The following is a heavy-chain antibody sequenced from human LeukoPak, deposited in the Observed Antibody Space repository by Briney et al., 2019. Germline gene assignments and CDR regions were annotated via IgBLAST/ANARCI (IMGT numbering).Heavy chain of an antibody. CDR2: IRYDGSNK. D-gene: IGHD6-13*01. J-gene: IGHJ4*02. CDR3: AKDLHSGVAAAGSPGDY. V-gene: IGHV3-30*02. Sequence: PGGSLRLSCAASGFTFSSYGMHWVRQAPGKGLEWVAFIRYDGSNKYYADSVKGRFTISRDNSKNTLYLQMNNLRAEDTAVYYCAKDLHSGVAAAGSPGDYWGQGTLVTVSS. CDR1: GFTFSSYG.